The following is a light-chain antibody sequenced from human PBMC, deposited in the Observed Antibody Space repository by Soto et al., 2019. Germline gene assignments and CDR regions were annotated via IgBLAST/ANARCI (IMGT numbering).Light chain of an antibody. Sequence: DIVMTQTPLSLSVTPGQPASISCKSSQSLLQSDGKTHLYWYLQRPGQPPQLLIYEVIKRFSGVPHRFSGSGSGTDFTLKSSRVEAEDVGVYYCMQSTQFPNTFGQGTRLEIK. CDR2: EVI. V-gene: IGKV2D-29*01. CDR3: MQSTQFPNT. J-gene: IGKJ5*01. CDR1: QSLLQSDGKTH.